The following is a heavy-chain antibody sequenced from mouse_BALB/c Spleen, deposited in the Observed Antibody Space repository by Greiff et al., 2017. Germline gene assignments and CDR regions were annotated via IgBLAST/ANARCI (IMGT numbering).Heavy chain of an antibody. J-gene: IGHJ1*01. CDR2: ISSGGST. CDR3: ARGGYDYGSYWYFDV. D-gene: IGHD2-4*01. V-gene: IGHV5-6-5*01. CDR1: GFTFSSYA. Sequence: EVQRVESGGGLVKPGGSLKLSCAASGFTFSSYAMSWVRQTPEKRLEWVASISSGGSTYYPDSVKGRFTISRDNARNILYLQMSSLRSEDTAMYYCARGGYDYGSYWYFDVWGAGTTVTVSS.